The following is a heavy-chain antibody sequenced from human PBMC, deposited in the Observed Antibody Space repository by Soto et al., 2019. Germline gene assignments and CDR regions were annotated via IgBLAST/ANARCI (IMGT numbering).Heavy chain of an antibody. Sequence: ASVKVSCKVSGYTLTELSMHWVRQAPGKGLEWMGGFDPEDGETIYAQKFQGRVTMTEDTSTDTAYMELRSLTSDDTAVYFCARVYDFWSGYSNAFDYWGQGTLVTVSS. CDR3: ARVYDFWSGYSNAFDY. CDR1: GYTLTELS. D-gene: IGHD3-3*01. CDR2: FDPEDGET. J-gene: IGHJ4*02. V-gene: IGHV1-24*01.